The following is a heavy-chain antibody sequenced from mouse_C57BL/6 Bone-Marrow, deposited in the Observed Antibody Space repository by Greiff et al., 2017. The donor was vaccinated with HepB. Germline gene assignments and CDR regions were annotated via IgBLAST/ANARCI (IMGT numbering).Heavy chain of an antibody. J-gene: IGHJ1*03. D-gene: IGHD1-2*01. Sequence: LVKPGASVKMSCKASGYTFTDYNMHWVKQSHGKSLEWIGYINPNNGGTSYNQKFKGKATLTVNKSSSTAYMELRSLTSEDSAVYYCARPSLPWYFDVWGTGTTVTVSS. V-gene: IGHV1-22*01. CDR2: INPNNGGT. CDR3: ARPSLPWYFDV. CDR1: GYTFTDYN.